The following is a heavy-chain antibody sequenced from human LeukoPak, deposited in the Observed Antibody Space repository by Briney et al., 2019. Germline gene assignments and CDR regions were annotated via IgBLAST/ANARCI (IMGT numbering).Heavy chain of an antibody. CDR2: IYYSGST. CDR1: GGSISSFY. CDR3: ARHGTSGTNLNWFDP. D-gene: IGHD1-1*01. Sequence: SETLSLTCAASGGSISSFYWSWIRQPPGKGLEWIGDIYYSGSTNYKPSLKSRVTISVDTPKNQFSLKLSSVTAADTAVYYCARHGTSGTNLNWFDPWGQGTLVTVSS. J-gene: IGHJ5*02. V-gene: IGHV4-59*01.